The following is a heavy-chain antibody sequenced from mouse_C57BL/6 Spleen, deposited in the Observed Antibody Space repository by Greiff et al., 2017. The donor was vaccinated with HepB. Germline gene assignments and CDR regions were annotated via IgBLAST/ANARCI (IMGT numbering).Heavy chain of an antibody. CDR2: ISYSGST. D-gene: IGHD2-3*01. Sequence: EVQVVESGPGMVKPSQSLSLTCTVTGYSITSGYDWHWIRHFPGNKLEWMGYISYSGSTNYNPSLKSRISITHDTSKNHFFLKLNSVTTEDTATYYCAREADGYWFAYWGQGTLVTVSA. V-gene: IGHV3-1*01. J-gene: IGHJ3*01. CDR1: GYSITSGYD. CDR3: AREADGYWFAY.